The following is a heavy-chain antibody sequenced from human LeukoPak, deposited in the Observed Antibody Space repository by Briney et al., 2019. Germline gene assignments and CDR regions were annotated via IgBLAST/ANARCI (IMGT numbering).Heavy chain of an antibody. Sequence: PSETLSLTXAVSGYSISSGYYWGRIRQPPGKGLEWIGSIYHSGSTYYNPSLKSRVTISVDTSKNQFSLKLSSVTAADTAVYYCARRDRWFDPWGQGTLVTVSS. CDR3: ARRDRWFDP. D-gene: IGHD1-14*01. CDR2: IYHSGST. V-gene: IGHV4-38-2*01. CDR1: GYSISSGYY. J-gene: IGHJ5*02.